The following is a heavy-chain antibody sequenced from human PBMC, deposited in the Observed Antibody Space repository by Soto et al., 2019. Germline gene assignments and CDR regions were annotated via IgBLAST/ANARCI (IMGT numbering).Heavy chain of an antibody. CDR3: ARYEYGNSLYGVDV. V-gene: IGHV4-39*01. J-gene: IGHJ6*02. CDR1: GGSINGNNYS. D-gene: IGHD1-7*01. Sequence: SETLSLTCSISGGSINGNNYSWGWIRQPPGRGLEWIGNTYSSGGAYYDPSFKSRASISVDTSKNLFSLELTSVTAADTALYFCARYEYGNSLYGVDVWGQGTRVTVSS. CDR2: TYSSGGA.